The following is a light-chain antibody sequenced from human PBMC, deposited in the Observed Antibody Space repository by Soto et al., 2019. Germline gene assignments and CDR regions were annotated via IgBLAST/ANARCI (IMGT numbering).Light chain of an antibody. J-gene: IGLJ2*01. CDR3: SSYTSSSTLDVV. CDR2: DVS. Sequence: QSALTQPASVSGSPGQSITISCTGTSSDVGGYNYVSRYQQHPGKAPKLMIYDVSNRPSGVSNRFSGSKSGNTASLAISGLQAEDEDDYYCSSYTSSSTLDVVFGGGTKLTVL. CDR1: SSDVGGYNY. V-gene: IGLV2-14*01.